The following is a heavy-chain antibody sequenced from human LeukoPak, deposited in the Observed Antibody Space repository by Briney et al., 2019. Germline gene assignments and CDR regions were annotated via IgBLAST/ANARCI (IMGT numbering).Heavy chain of an antibody. CDR3: ARDRGDGYNYRSPFDY. V-gene: IGHV3-7*01. Sequence: GGSLRLSCAASGFTFSSYEMNWVRQAPGKGREWGGNIEENGRGKLYVDSVKGRFTMSRDNAKNSFYLEMNSLRAEDTAVYYCARDRGDGYNYRSPFDYWGQGTLVTVSS. D-gene: IGHD5-24*01. CDR1: GFTFSSYE. J-gene: IGHJ4*02. CDR2: IEENGRGK.